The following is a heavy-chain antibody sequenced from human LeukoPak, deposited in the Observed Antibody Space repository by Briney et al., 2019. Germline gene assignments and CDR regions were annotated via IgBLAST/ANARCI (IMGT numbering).Heavy chain of an antibody. CDR3: AKVLLRVPAAIPHNPVYYYGMDV. CDR1: GFTFSSYG. V-gene: IGHV3-30*18. CDR2: ISYDGSNK. J-gene: IGHJ6*02. D-gene: IGHD2-2*01. Sequence: GGSLRLSCAASGFTFSSYGMHWVRQAPGKGLEWVAVISYDGSNKYYADSVRGRFTISRDNSKNTLYLQMNSLRAEDTAVYYCAKVLLRVPAAIPHNPVYYYGMDVWGQGTTVTVSS.